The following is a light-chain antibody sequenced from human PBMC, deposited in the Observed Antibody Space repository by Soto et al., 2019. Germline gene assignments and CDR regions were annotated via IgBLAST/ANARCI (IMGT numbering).Light chain of an antibody. CDR1: SSDVGGYNY. CDR2: EVS. Sequence: SVLTQPASVSGSPGQSITISCSGTSSDVGGYNYVSWYQQHPGKAPKLMICEVSNRPSGVSNRFSGSKSDNTASLTISGLQAEDEADYYCSSYTSSSTLVFGTGTKVTV. J-gene: IGLJ1*01. CDR3: SSYTSSSTLV. V-gene: IGLV2-14*01.